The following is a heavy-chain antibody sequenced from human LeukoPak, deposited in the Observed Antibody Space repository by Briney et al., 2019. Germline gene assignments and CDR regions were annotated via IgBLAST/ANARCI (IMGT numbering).Heavy chain of an antibody. CDR1: GYSISGGYY. CDR3: ARSGRPLRY. J-gene: IGHJ4*02. V-gene: IGHV4-38-2*01. CDR2: IYHSGST. D-gene: IGHD1-26*01. Sequence: SETLSLTCAVSGYSISGGYYWGWIRQPPGKGLEWIGSIYHSGSTYYNPSLKSRVTISVDTSKNQFSLKLSSVTAADTAVYYCARSGRPLRYWGQGTLVTVSS.